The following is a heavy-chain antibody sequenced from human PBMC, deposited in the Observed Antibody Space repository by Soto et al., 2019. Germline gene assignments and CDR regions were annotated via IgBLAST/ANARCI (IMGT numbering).Heavy chain of an antibody. CDR1: GGSVNSGNYY. V-gene: IGHV4-34*01. CDR2: MSHSGGT. Sequence: QVQLQQWGAGLLKPSETLSLTCAVFGGSVNSGNYYWSWIRQPPGKGLEWIGEMSHSGGTHFNPSLKSRVTISVDTSKNQFSLTMSSVTAADPALYYCARVERGTATTVVDAFDIWGPGTMVTVSS. CDR3: ARVERGTATTVVDAFDI. D-gene: IGHD1-1*01. J-gene: IGHJ3*02.